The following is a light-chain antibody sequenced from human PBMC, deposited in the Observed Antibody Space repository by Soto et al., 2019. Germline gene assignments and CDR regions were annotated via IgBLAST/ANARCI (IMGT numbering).Light chain of an antibody. J-gene: IGKJ1*01. CDR3: QQYKNGWT. CDR2: DDS. V-gene: IGKV1-5*01. Sequence: DVQVTQSASTLSASVGDRVTITCRASQSISRWLAWYQQKPGKAPTLLIYDDSSLESGVPSRFSGSGSGTEFTLTISSLQSEDFAVYYCQQYKNGWTFGQGTKVDIK. CDR1: QSISRW.